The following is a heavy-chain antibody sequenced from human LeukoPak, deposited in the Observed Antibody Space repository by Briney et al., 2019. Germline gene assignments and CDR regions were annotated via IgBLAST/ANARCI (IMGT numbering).Heavy chain of an antibody. D-gene: IGHD3-9*01. J-gene: IGHJ4*02. Sequence: GGSLRLSCAASGFTFSSYAMHWVRQAPGKGLEWVSAISGSGGSTYYADSVKGRFTISRDNSKNTLYLQMNSLRAEDTAVYYCAKGSYDILTGYYPHHFDYWGQGTLVAVSS. V-gene: IGHV3-23*01. CDR3: AKGSYDILTGYYPHHFDY. CDR2: ISGSGGST. CDR1: GFTFSSYA.